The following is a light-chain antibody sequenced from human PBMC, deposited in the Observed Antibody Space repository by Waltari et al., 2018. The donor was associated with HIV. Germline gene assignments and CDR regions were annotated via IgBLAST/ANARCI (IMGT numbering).Light chain of an antibody. CDR2: NNT. CDR1: SSNIGAGFD. J-gene: IGLJ2*01. CDR3: QSYDISLSGWV. Sequence: QSVLTQPPSVSGAPGQRVTISCTGTSSNIGAGFDVHWYQQLPGTVPKVLIYNNTDRPSGVPDRCSGSKSATSASLAITGLQAEDEANDYCQSYDISLSGWVFGGGTKLTVL. V-gene: IGLV1-40*01.